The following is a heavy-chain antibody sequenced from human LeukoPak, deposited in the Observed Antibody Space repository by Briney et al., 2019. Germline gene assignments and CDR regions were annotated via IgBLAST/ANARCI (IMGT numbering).Heavy chain of an antibody. CDR2: VHYDGSR. CDR1: GGSVSSSSYY. V-gene: IGHV4-39*01. Sequence: PSETLSLTCTVSGGSVSSSSYYWGWIRQAPGKGLEWIGTVHYDGSRYYDTSPKSRVTISVDSSKNQLSLKLSFVTAADTAVYYCARHYCTGGPCYLDYWGQGSLVTVSS. D-gene: IGHD2-8*02. CDR3: ARHYCTGGPCYLDY. J-gene: IGHJ4*02.